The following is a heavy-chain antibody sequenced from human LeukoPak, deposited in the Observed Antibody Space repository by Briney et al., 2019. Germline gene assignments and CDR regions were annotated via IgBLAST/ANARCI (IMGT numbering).Heavy chain of an antibody. Sequence: SETLSLTCTVSGGSISTYYWSWVRQPPGKGLEWIGYIYYSGTTNYNPSLKSRVTISVDTSKNQFSLKLSSVTAADTAVHYCARVRYSYGYHYYAMDVWGQGTTVTVSS. J-gene: IGHJ6*02. CDR2: IYYSGTT. CDR3: ARVRYSYGYHYYAMDV. D-gene: IGHD5-18*01. CDR1: GGSISTYY. V-gene: IGHV4-59*01.